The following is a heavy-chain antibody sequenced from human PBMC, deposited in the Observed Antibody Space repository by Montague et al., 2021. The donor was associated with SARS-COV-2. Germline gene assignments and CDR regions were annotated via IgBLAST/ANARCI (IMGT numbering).Heavy chain of an antibody. J-gene: IGHJ4*02. CDR1: GYSFTSYW. CDR2: IYPGDSDT. D-gene: IGHD5-12*01. CDR3: ARSPNSGYDPYYFDY. Sequence: QSVAEVKTPGESLKISCKGSGYSFTSYWIGWVRQMPGKGLEWMGIIYPGDSDTRYSPSFQGQVIISADKSISTAYLQWSSLKASDTAMYYCARSPNSGYDPYYFDYWGQGTLVTVSS. V-gene: IGHV5-51*03.